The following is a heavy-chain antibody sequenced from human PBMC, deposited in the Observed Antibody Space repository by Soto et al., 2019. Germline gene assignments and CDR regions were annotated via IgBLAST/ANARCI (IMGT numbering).Heavy chain of an antibody. CDR1: GFTFSSHG. V-gene: IGHV3-30*18. J-gene: IGHJ4*02. Sequence: ESVGGVVQPGRSLRLSCAASGFTFSSHGMHWVRQAPGKGLEWMAVISYDGSKKYYVDSVKGRFTISRDNSKNTLYLQMNSLRAEDTAVYHCAKDRVESGLGEVDYWGQGTLVTVSS. CDR3: AKDRVESGLGEVDY. D-gene: IGHD3-16*01. CDR2: ISYDGSKK.